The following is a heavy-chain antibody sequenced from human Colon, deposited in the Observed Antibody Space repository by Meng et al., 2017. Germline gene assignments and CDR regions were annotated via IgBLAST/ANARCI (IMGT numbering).Heavy chain of an antibody. Sequence: QVQLVQSGAEVKKPGSSVKVSCKASGGTFRSYTISWVRQAPGQGLEWMGRIIPILGIANYAQKFQGRVTITADKSTSTAYMELSSLRSADTAVYYCARANGDYDVTWFDPWGQGTLVTASS. J-gene: IGHJ5*02. CDR2: IIPILGIA. V-gene: IGHV1-69*09. CDR1: GGTFRSYT. D-gene: IGHD4-17*01. CDR3: ARANGDYDVTWFDP.